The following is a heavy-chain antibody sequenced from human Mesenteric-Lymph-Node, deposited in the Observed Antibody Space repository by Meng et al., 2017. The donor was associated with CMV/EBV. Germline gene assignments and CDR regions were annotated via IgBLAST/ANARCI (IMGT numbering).Heavy chain of an antibody. CDR3: ARTTTVTTWDFDY. V-gene: IGHV4-31*02. Sequence: SGGSISSGCFYWSWVRQHPGKGLEWIGYVYYTGNTYYNPSLKSRISISVDTSKNQFSLKVSSVTAADTAVYYCARTTTVTTWDFDYWGQGTLVTVSS. CDR1: GGSISSGCFY. D-gene: IGHD4-17*01. CDR2: VYYTGNT. J-gene: IGHJ4*02.